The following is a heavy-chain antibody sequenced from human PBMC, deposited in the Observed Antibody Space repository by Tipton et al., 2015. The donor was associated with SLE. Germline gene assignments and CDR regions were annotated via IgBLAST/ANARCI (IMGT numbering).Heavy chain of an antibody. D-gene: IGHD1-14*01. V-gene: IGHV4-39*07. Sequence: TLSLTCTISGDSISNNNYYWGWIRQPPGKGLEWIGNINYSGTTYFNPSLKSRVTISVDTSKIQFSLRLSSVTAADTAVYLCARRTETGSLSAYDYWGQGTLVTVSS. CDR2: INYSGTT. CDR3: ARRTETGSLSAYDY. J-gene: IGHJ4*02. CDR1: GDSISNNNYY.